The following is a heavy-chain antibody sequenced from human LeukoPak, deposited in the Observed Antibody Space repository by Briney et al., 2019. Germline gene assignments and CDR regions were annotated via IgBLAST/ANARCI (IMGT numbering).Heavy chain of an antibody. CDR3: ARTPRETYGDYEGGFDY. J-gene: IGHJ4*02. Sequence: SETLSLTCNVSGGSVISGSYYWNWIRQPPGKGLEWIGYIYYSGSTNYNPSLKSRVTISVDTSKNQLSLKLSSVTAADTAVYYCARTPRETYGDYEGGFDYWGQGTLVTVSS. V-gene: IGHV4-61*01. CDR2: IYYSGST. CDR1: GGSVISGSYY. D-gene: IGHD4-17*01.